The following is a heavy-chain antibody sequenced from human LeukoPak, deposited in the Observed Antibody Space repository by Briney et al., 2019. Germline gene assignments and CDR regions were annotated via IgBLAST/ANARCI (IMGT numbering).Heavy chain of an antibody. CDR1: GGSISSGSYF. CDR3: ARELAGYGKLDY. CDR2: IYTSGST. D-gene: IGHD5-12*01. J-gene: IGHJ4*02. V-gene: IGHV4-61*02. Sequence: SETLSLTCTVSGGSISSGSYFWSWIRQPAGKGLEWIGRIYTSGSTNYNPSLKSRVTISPDTSKNQFSLKLSSVTAADTAVYYCARELAGYGKLDYWGQGILVTVSS.